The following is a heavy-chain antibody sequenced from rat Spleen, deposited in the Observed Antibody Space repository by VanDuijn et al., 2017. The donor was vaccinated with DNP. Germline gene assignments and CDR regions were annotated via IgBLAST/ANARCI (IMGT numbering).Heavy chain of an antibody. CDR2: INYDGYST. Sequence: EVQLVESGGGLVQPGRSMKLSCTASGFTFSDYGMAWVRQAPTKGLEWIASINYDGYSTFYRDSVKGRFTISRENAKSTLYLQMDSLRSEDTATYYCTTSQHFYYHSSQPFAYWGQGTLVTVSS. J-gene: IGHJ3*01. CDR3: TTSQHFYYHSSQPFAY. V-gene: IGHV5-20*01. CDR1: GFTFSDYG. D-gene: IGHD1-2*01.